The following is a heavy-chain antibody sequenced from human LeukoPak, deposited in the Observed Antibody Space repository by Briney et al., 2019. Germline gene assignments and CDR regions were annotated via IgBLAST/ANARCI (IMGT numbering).Heavy chain of an antibody. Sequence: GASVKVSCKASGYTFTSYDINWVRQATGQGLEWMGWMNPNSGNTGYAQKFQGRVTMTRNTSISTAYMELSSLRSEDTAVYYCASTDIVVVPAANYYYCGMDVWGQGTTVTVSS. CDR3: ASTDIVVVPAANYYYCGMDV. V-gene: IGHV1-8*01. CDR2: MNPNSGNT. D-gene: IGHD2-2*01. CDR1: GYTFTSYD. J-gene: IGHJ6*02.